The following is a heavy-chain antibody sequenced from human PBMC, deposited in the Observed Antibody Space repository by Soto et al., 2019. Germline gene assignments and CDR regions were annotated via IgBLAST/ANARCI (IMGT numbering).Heavy chain of an antibody. V-gene: IGHV3-30-3*01. CDR2: ISYDGSNK. D-gene: IGHD5-18*01. Sequence: GGSLRLSCAASGFTFSSYAMHWVRQAPGKGLEWVAVISYDGSNKYYADSVKGRFTISRDNSKNTLYLQMNSLRAEDTAVYYCARAYTAMDYWGQGT. CDR3: ARAYTAMDY. J-gene: IGHJ4*02. CDR1: GFTFSSYA.